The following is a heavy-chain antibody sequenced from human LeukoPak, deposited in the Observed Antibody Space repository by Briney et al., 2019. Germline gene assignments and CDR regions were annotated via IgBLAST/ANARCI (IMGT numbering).Heavy chain of an antibody. J-gene: IGHJ4*02. CDR1: GITFSSFG. V-gene: IGHV3-30*02. CDR2: IWYDGSNE. D-gene: IGHD1-26*01. CDR3: AKINSGSYTDY. Sequence: GGSLRLSCVASGITFSSFGMHWVRQAPGKGLEWVAFIWYDGSNEYYADSVKGRFTIFRDNSKNTLYLQMNSLRGDDTAVYYCAKINSGSYTDYWGQGTLVTVSS.